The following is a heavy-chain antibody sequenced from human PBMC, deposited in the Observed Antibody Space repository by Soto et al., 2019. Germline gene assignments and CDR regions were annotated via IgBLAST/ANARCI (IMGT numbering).Heavy chain of an antibody. Sequence: QVQLQESGPGLVKPSETLSLPCTVSGGSISSYYWSWMRQPPRKGLEWTGYIYYSGSTNYNPSLKSRVTVSVDPSKNQYSLTRSSLTAADTAANYCARHPFVAHYYYMDVSGKGPTVIVSS. CDR2: IYYSGST. J-gene: IGHJ6*03. D-gene: IGHD2-21*01. CDR3: ARHPFVAHYYYMDV. V-gene: IGHV4-59*08. CDR1: GGSISSYY.